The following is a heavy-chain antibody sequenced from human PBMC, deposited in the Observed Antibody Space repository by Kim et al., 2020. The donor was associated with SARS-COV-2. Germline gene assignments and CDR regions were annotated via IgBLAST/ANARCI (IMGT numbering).Heavy chain of an antibody. CDR1: GFSLSTYGVS. CDR3: AHSPSYNWFDA. V-gene: IGHV2-5*02. Sequence: SGPTLVHPTQTLTLTCTFSGFSLSTYGVSVGWIRRAPGKALEWLAVIYWDHDNRLSPFLETRLTITKDTSKNQVVLTMTNMDVADTATYFCAHSPSYNWFDAWGQGTLVTVSS. CDR2: IYWDHDN. J-gene: IGHJ5*02.